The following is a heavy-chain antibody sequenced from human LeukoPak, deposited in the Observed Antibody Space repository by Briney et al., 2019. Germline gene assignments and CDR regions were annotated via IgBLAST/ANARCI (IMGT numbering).Heavy chain of an antibody. CDR3: ARGLRYFDWSQNWFDP. J-gene: IGHJ5*02. CDR2: VSNSGTTT. D-gene: IGHD3-9*01. Sequence: GGSLRLSCAASGFTFSSYSVIWARQAPGKGLEWVSYVSNSGTTTYYADSVKGRFTISRDNAKNSLYLQMNSLRAEDTAVYYCARGLRYFDWSQNWFDPWGQGTLVTVSS. V-gene: IGHV3-48*04. CDR1: GFTFSSYS.